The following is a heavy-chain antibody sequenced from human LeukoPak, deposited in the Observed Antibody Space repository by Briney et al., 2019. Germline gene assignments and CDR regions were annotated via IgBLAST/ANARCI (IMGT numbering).Heavy chain of an antibody. CDR3: AKDPQSVYDSGSYNFLNWFDP. Sequence: GGSLRLSCAASGFTFSSYAMSWVRQAPGKGLEWVSAISGSGGNTYYADSVKGRFIISRDNSKNTLYLQMTSLRAEDTAVYYCAKDPQSVYDSGSYNFLNWFDPWGQGTLVTVSS. CDR1: GFTFSSYA. J-gene: IGHJ5*02. CDR2: ISGSGGNT. D-gene: IGHD3-10*01. V-gene: IGHV3-23*01.